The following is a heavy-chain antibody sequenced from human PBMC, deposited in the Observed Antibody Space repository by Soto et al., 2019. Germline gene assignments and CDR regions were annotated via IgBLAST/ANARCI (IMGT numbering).Heavy chain of an antibody. CDR3: ARYKSTYYYGMDV. J-gene: IGHJ6*02. V-gene: IGHV4-59*01. D-gene: IGHD1-20*01. CDR1: GGSISSYY. CDR2: IYYSGIT. Sequence: QVQLQESGPGLVKPSETLSLTCTVSGGSISSYYWSWIRQPPGKGLEWIGYIYYSGITNYNPSLKSRVTISVDTSKNQFYPKLSSVTAADTAVYYCARYKSTYYYGMDVWGQGTTVTVSS.